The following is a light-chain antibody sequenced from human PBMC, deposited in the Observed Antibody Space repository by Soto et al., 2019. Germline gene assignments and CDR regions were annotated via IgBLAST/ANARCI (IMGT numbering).Light chain of an antibody. Sequence: EIVLTQSPATLSLSPGERATLSGRASQSVSSSYLALYQQKPGQAPRLLIYGASSRATGIPDRFSGSGSGTDFTLTISRLEPEDLAVYYCQQYGSSPWTFGQGTKVDIK. V-gene: IGKV3-20*01. CDR3: QQYGSSPWT. CDR2: GAS. CDR1: QSVSSSY. J-gene: IGKJ1*01.